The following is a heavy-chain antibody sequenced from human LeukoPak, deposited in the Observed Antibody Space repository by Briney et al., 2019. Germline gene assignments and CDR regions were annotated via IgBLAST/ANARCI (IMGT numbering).Heavy chain of an antibody. D-gene: IGHD3-22*01. J-gene: IGHJ4*02. V-gene: IGHV4-61*02. CDR1: GGSISSGSYY. Sequence: PSETLSLTCTVSGGSISSGSYYWSWIRRPAGKGLEWIGRIYTSGSTNYNPSLKSRVTISVDTSKNQFSLKLSSVTAADTAVYYCARNSDSSGYYYYDYWGQGTLVTVSS. CDR3: ARNSDSSGYYYYDY. CDR2: IYTSGST.